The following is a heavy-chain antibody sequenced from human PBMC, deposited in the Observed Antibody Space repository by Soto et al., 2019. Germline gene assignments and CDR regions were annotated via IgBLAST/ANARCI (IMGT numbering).Heavy chain of an antibody. CDR1: GGSISSYY. J-gene: IGHJ3*02. V-gene: IGHV4-59*01. CDR2: IYYSGST. D-gene: IGHD3-22*01. Sequence: QVQLQESGPGLVKPSETLSLTCTVSGGSISSYYWSWIRQPPGKGLEWIGYIYYSGSTNYNPSLKSRVTISVDTSKNQFSLKLSSVTAADTAVYYCARDEGYYDSSGYYPSGFDIWGQGTMVTVSS. CDR3: ARDEGYYDSSGYYPSGFDI.